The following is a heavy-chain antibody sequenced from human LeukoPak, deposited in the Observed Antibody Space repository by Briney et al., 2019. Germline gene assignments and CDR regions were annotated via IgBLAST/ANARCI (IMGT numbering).Heavy chain of an antibody. CDR2: IYSGGTT. V-gene: IGHV3-66*01. CDR1: GFTASSNY. Sequence: GGSLRLSCAASGFTASSNYMSWVRQAPGKGLEWVSVIYSGGTTYYADSVKGRFTISRDNSKNTLYLQMNSLRAEDTAVYYCARVGDYVCKDWGQGTLVTVSS. CDR3: ARVGDYVCKD. D-gene: IGHD3-16*01. J-gene: IGHJ4*02.